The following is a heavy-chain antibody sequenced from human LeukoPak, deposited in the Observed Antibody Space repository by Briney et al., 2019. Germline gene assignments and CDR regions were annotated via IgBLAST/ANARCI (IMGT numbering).Heavy chain of an antibody. Sequence: SETLSLTCTVSGGSISSSSYYWGWIRQPPGKGLEWIGSIYYSGSTYYNPSLKSRVTISVDTSKNQFSLKLSSVTAADTAVYYCASGPTYYDFWSGYYSAFDIWGQGTMVTVSS. CDR1: GGSISSSSYY. V-gene: IGHV4-39*01. CDR2: IYYSGST. J-gene: IGHJ3*02. CDR3: ASGPTYYDFWSGYYSAFDI. D-gene: IGHD3-3*01.